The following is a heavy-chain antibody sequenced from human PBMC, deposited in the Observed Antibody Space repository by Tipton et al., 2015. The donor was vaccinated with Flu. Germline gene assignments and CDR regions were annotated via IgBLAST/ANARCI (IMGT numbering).Heavy chain of an antibody. V-gene: IGHV3-7*03. D-gene: IGHD2-21*01. Sequence: SLRLSCAASRFTFGNYWMNWVRQAPGKGLEWVASIKQDGGQKYYVDSVKGRFTISRDNAKNSLYLQMNSLRADDTAVYYCARQIGGGDCYWGQGALVTVSS. J-gene: IGHJ4*02. CDR3: ARQIGGGDCY. CDR2: IKQDGGQK. CDR1: RFTFGNYW.